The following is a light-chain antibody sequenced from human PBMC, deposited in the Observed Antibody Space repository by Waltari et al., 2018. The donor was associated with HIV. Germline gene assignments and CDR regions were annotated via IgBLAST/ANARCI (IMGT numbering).Light chain of an antibody. J-gene: IGKJ4*01. Sequence: DVVLSQSPASLAVSLGERATLNCKSSQSLLYTSKNKDYLAWYQQKPGQPPKLLIYWAPTRESGVPDRFTGSGSGTDFTLTITSLQAEDVAIYYCQQYFSDPLTFGGGTKVEI. CDR3: QQYFSDPLT. V-gene: IGKV4-1*01. CDR2: WAP. CDR1: QSLLYTSKNKDY.